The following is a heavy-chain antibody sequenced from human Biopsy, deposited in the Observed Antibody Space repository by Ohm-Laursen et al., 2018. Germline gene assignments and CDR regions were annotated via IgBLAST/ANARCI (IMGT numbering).Heavy chain of an antibody. Sequence: LSLTCAASGFNFSTYGMHWVRQAPGKGLEWVAAIWNDGSNKNYADSVKGRFTISRDNSKNTLYLQMNSLRGEDTAVYYCAKCMTGGSNYYFHHCGQGTLVTVSS. CDR3: AKCMTGGSNYYFHH. D-gene: IGHD2-8*01. CDR2: IWNDGSNK. CDR1: GFNFSTYG. J-gene: IGHJ4*02. V-gene: IGHV3-33*06.